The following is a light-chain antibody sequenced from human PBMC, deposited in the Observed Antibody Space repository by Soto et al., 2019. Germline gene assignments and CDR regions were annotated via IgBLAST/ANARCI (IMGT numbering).Light chain of an antibody. CDR2: EVS. V-gene: IGLV2-23*02. CDR3: CSYAGSVV. J-gene: IGLJ2*01. Sequence: QSVLTQPASVSGSPGQSITISCTGTSSDVGSYDFVSWYQQHPDKAPKLMIYEVSKRPSGVSNRFSGSKSGNTASLTISGLQAEDEADYYCCSYAGSVVFGGGTQLTVL. CDR1: SSDVGSYDF.